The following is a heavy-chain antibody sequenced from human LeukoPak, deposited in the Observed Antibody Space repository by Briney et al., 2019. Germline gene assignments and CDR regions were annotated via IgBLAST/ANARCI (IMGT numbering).Heavy chain of an antibody. J-gene: IGHJ4*02. V-gene: IGHV4-59*01. D-gene: IGHD4-11*01. CDR1: GDSIKRYY. Sequence: PSETLSLTSTVFGDSIKRYYWSWIRQPPGKGLEWIGYIYNSETPNYNPSLKSRAILSVDPSKNQFSLMLSSVTDAVTAMYYCARVLAFTTPPNFTFDYWGQGILVTVSS. CDR2: IYNSETP. CDR3: ARVLAFTTPPNFTFDY.